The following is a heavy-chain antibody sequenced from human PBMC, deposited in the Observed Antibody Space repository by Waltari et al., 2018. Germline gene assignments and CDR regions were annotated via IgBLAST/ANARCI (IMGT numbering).Heavy chain of an antibody. CDR3: ARSGGSGSSYDY. Sequence: QVQLVQSGAEVKKPGSSVTVSCKASGGPFSSYASSWVRQAPGQGLEGMGGIIPIFGTANYAQKFQGRVTITADESTSTAYMELSSLRSEDTAVYYCARSGGSGSSYDYWGQGTLVTVSS. CDR2: IIPIFGTA. D-gene: IGHD3-10*01. V-gene: IGHV1-69*12. J-gene: IGHJ4*02. CDR1: GGPFSSYA.